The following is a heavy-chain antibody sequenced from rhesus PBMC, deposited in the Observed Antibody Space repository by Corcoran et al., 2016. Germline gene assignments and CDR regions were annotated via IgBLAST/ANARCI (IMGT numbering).Heavy chain of an antibody. CDR3: AKVDNWNYLAFDF. Sequence: EVQLVESGGGLVQPGGSLRLSCAASGFTFSSYGMSWVRQAPGKGLEWVSYISNGGGSTYYGDSVKGRFTISRENSKNTRYMQMNSLRAEDTAVYYCAKVDNWNYLAFDFWGQGLRVTVSS. V-gene: IGHV3S5*01. CDR2: ISNGGGST. CDR1: GFTFSSYG. D-gene: IGHD1-26*01. J-gene: IGHJ3*01.